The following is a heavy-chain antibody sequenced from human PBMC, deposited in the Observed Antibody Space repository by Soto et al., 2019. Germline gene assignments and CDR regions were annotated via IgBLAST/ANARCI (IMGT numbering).Heavy chain of an antibody. CDR3: ARTCASREGYNYGRYGMDV. CDR1: GGTFSSYT. V-gene: IGHV1-69*02. D-gene: IGHD5-12*01. J-gene: IGHJ6*02. CDR2: IIPILGIA. Sequence: QVQLVQSGAEVKKPGSSVKVSCKASGGTFSSYTISWVRQAPGQGLEWMGRIIPILGIANYAQKFQGRVTITADKXXSXDXXEPSSLRRVDTAVYYCARTCASREGYNYGRYGMDVWGQGTTVTVSS.